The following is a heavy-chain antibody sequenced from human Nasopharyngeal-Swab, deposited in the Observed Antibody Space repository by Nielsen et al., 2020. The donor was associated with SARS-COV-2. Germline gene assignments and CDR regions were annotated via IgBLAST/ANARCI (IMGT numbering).Heavy chain of an antibody. CDR3: ARGDSF. Sequence: GSLRLSCVASGYSFRTYGMSWVRQAPGKGLEWVSVIYSGGATYYADSVKGRFTISRDNSKNTLYLQMNSLRGEDTAVYYCARGDSFWGQGTTVTVSS. J-gene: IGHJ6*02. D-gene: IGHD2-21*01. V-gene: IGHV3-53*01. CDR2: IYSGGAT. CDR1: GYSFRTYG.